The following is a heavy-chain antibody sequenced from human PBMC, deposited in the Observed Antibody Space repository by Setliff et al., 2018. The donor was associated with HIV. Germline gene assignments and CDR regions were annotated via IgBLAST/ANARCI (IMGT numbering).Heavy chain of an antibody. D-gene: IGHD6-19*01. Sequence: GGSLRLSCLGSGFNFRSYSMHWVRQAPGKGLVWVARIDSDESTAISADSVKGRFTISRDNAKNTLFLQMNRLTVEDTAVYYCARDHGFPPWPSHSSGSMDYWGQGTLVTVSS. J-gene: IGHJ4*02. CDR3: ARDHGFPPWPSHSSGSMDY. V-gene: IGHV3-74*01. CDR2: IDSDESTA. CDR1: GFNFRSYS.